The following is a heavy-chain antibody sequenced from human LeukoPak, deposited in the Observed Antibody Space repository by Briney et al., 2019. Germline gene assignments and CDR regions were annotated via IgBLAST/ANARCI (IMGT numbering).Heavy chain of an antibody. D-gene: IGHD3-22*01. CDR3: SRGVSYYYDSSGYWIDY. J-gene: IGHJ4*02. CDR1: GGSISRYY. V-gene: IGHV4-59*01. CDR2: IHYSGNS. Sequence: SETVSLTCTVSGGSISRYYWSWIRQPPGEGLEWIGHIHYSGNSNYNPSLKSRATISVDTSKNQFSLKLSSVTAADTAVYYCSRGVSYYYDSSGYWIDYWGQGTLVTVSS.